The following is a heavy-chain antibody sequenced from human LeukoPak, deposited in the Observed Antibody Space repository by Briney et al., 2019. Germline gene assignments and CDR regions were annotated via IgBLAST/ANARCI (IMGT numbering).Heavy chain of an antibody. D-gene: IGHD3-10*01. V-gene: IGHV4-39*07. CDR3: ARGGYYGSGNDFRFDP. CDR1: GGSISTSNYY. J-gene: IGHJ5*02. Sequence: SETLSLTCTVSGGSISTSNYYWGWIRQPPGKGLEWIGNIFYSGSTYYSPSLRSRVTISLDTSKNQFSLKLTSVTAADTAVYFCARGGYYGSGNDFRFDPWGQGTLVTVSS. CDR2: IFYSGST.